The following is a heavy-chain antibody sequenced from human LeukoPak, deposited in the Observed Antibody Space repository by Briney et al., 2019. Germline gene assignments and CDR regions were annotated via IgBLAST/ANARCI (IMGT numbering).Heavy chain of an antibody. V-gene: IGHV4-4*07. CDR2: FYTSWSGGNT. CDR3: ARGTRVAAATNSAGGWFDP. D-gene: IGHD6-13*01. Sequence: SETLSLTCTVSGGSISGYYWSWIRQPAGKGLEWIGRFYTSWSGGNTDYNPSLKSRVTMSGDTSKNQLSLKLSSVTAADTAVYYCARGTRVAAATNSAGGWFDPWGQGTLVTVSS. CDR1: GGSISGYY. J-gene: IGHJ5*02.